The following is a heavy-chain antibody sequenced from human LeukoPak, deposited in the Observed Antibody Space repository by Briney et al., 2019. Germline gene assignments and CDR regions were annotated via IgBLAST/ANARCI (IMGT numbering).Heavy chain of an antibody. CDR3: VKERPDYYFDY. CDR1: AFTYSSYA. J-gene: IGHJ4*02. Sequence: GGSLRLSCGASAFTYSSYAMAWLRQAPGKGLEWVSTISSTGVNTYYADSVKGRFTISRDNSKNTLSLQMNSLRAEDTAVYYCVKERPDYYFDYRGQGALVTVSS. V-gene: IGHV3-23*01. D-gene: IGHD3-3*01. CDR2: ISSTGVNT.